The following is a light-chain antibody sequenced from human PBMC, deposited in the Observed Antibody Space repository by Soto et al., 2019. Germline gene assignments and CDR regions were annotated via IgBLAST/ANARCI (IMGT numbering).Light chain of an antibody. CDR2: TTS. V-gene: IGKV1-12*01. CDR1: QGINRC. CDR3: QHANTFPIT. Sequence: DIHMPKSPSFMSASEGARVTVTCRASQGINRCLAWYQQKPGKAPKLLIYTTSTLARGVPSKFSVSGSGTDFTLTISSLLPEDFAPYDCQHANTFPITSGQGTRLE. J-gene: IGKJ5*01.